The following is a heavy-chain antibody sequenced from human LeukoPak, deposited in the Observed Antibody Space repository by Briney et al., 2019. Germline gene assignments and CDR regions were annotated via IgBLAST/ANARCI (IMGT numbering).Heavy chain of an antibody. J-gene: IGHJ4*02. CDR3: ASPINYYDSSGYPFDY. CDR2: IYPGGSDT. CDR1: GYSFTSYW. Sequence: GESLKISCKGSGYSFTSYWIGWVRQMPGKGLEWMGIIYPGGSDTRYSPSFQGQVTISADKSISTAYLQWSSLKASDTAMYYCASPINYYDSSGYPFDYWGQGTLVTVSS. V-gene: IGHV5-51*01. D-gene: IGHD3-22*01.